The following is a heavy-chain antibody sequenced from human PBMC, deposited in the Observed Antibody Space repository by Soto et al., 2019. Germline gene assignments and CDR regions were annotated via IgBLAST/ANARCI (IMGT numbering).Heavy chain of an antibody. CDR3: ARRLMYYYDSSGYYQKLSGYYFDY. CDR1: GGSISSSSYN. Sequence: SETLSLTCTVSGGSISSSSYNWGWIRQPPGKGLEWIGSIYYSGSNYNPSLKSRVTISVDTSKNQFSLKLSSVTAADTAVYYCARRLMYYYDSSGYYQKLSGYYFDYWGQGTLVTVS. D-gene: IGHD3-22*01. CDR2: IYYSGS. J-gene: IGHJ4*02. V-gene: IGHV4-39*01.